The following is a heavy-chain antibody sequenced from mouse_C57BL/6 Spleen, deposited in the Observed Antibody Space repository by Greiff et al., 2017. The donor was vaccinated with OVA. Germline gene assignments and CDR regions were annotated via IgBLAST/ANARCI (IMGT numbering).Heavy chain of an antibody. CDR1: GYSFTGYY. D-gene: IGHD1-1*01. Sequence: VQLQQSGPELVKPGASVKISCKASGYSFTGYYMNWVKQSPEKSLEWIGEINPSTGGTTYNQKFKAKATLTVDKSSSTAYMQLKSLTSEDSAVYSCARTHYYGSSFDYWGQGTTLTVSS. J-gene: IGHJ2*01. V-gene: IGHV1-42*01. CDR3: ARTHYYGSSFDY. CDR2: INPSTGGT.